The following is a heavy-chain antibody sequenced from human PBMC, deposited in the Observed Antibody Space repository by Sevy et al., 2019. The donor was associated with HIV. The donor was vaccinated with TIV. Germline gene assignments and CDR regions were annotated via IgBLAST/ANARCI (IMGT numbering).Heavy chain of an antibody. J-gene: IGHJ3*02. Sequence: ASVKVSCKVSGYSVSDLSIHWVRQAPGKGLEWMGGYDPEDGETIYAQKFQGRVTMTEDTSTDTAYMELSSLRSEDTAVYYCATSPDYYDSSRDAFDIWGQGTMVPVSS. CDR1: GYSVSDLS. D-gene: IGHD3-22*01. CDR3: ATSPDYYDSSRDAFDI. V-gene: IGHV1-24*01. CDR2: YDPEDGET.